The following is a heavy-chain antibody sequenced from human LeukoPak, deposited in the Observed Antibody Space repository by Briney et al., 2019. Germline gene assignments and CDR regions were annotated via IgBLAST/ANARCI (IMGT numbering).Heavy chain of an antibody. V-gene: IGHV3-33*06. CDR2: IWYDGSNK. CDR1: GFTFSSYG. D-gene: IGHD6-13*01. CDR3: AKPQSGGYSSSWLSY. J-gene: IGHJ4*02. Sequence: PGGSLRLSCAASGFTFSSYGVHWVRQAPGKGLEWVAVIWYDGSNKYYADSVKGRFTITRDNSKNTLYLQMNSLRAEDTAVYYCAKPQSGGYSSSWLSYWGQGTLVTVSS.